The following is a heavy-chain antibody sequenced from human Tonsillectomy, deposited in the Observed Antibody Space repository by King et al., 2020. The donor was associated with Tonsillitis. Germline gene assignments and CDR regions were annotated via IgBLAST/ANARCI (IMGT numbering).Heavy chain of an antibody. CDR2: IFSNDEK. V-gene: IGHV2-26*01. CDR1: GLSLSNARMG. J-gene: IGHJ3*02. Sequence: QVTLKESGPVLVKPTETLTLTCTVSGLSLSNARMGVSWIRQPPGKALEWLAHIFSNDEKSYRTSLNSRLTIPKDTSKSQVVLTMTNMDPVDTATYYCARTSDDDSLAFDIWRQGTMVTVSS. CDR3: ARTSDDDSLAFDI. D-gene: IGHD3-16*01.